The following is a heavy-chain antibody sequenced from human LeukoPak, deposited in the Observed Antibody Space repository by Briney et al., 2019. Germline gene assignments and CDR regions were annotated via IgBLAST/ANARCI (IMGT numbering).Heavy chain of an antibody. J-gene: IGHJ3*02. CDR3: ARPGQEGAFDI. Sequence: QTGRSLRLSCAASGFTFSSYAMHWVRQAPGKGLEWVAVISYDGSNKYYADSVKGRFTISRDNSENTLYLQMNSLRAEDTAVYYCARPGQEGAFDIWGQGTMVTVSS. CDR2: ISYDGSNK. V-gene: IGHV3-30-3*01. CDR1: GFTFSSYA.